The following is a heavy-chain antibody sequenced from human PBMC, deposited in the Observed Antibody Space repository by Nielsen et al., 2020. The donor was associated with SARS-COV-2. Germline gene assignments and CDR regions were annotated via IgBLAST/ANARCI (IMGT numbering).Heavy chain of an antibody. J-gene: IGHJ3*02. V-gene: IGHV6-1*01. CDR3: ARDCGGECYINYAFDI. CDR2: KYNRSKWYI. CDR1: GDSVPSNSAA. Sequence: SETLSLTCAISGDSVPSNSAAWNWIRQSPSRGLEWLGRKYNRSKWYIDYAVSVKSRITINPDTSKIQFSLQLDSVTPEDTAVYYCARDCGGECYINYAFDIWGQGTMVTVSS. D-gene: IGHD2-21*01.